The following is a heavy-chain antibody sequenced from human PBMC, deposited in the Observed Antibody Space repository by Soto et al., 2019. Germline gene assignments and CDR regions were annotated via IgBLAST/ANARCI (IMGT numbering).Heavy chain of an antibody. V-gene: IGHV3-23*01. D-gene: IGHD6-13*01. CDR3: AIRMYSPRWYYLDY. CDR1: GFTVSSYA. CDR2: ISAST. J-gene: IGHJ4*02. Sequence: EMHLLESGGGLVQAGGSLRLSCAASGFTVSSYALNWVRQAPGKGLEWVSGISASTYYADSVKGRFTIARDTSKNPPYLQMNSPGAEDTAIYFCAIRMYSPRWYYLDYWGQGTLITVSS.